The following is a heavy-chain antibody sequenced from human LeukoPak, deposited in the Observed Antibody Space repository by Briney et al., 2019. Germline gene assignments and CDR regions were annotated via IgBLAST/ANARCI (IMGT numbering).Heavy chain of an antibody. CDR2: IYSGGNT. V-gene: IGHV3-53*01. CDR3: ARGYYDSGSYFAFDY. J-gene: IGHJ4*02. Sequence: GGSLRLSCAASGFTVGSNYMNWVRQAPGKGLEWVSDIYSGGNTYYAASVKGRFTISRDKSKNTLYLQINSLRAEDTAVYYCARGYYDSGSYFAFDYWGQGTLVTVSS. D-gene: IGHD3-10*01. CDR1: GFTVGSNY.